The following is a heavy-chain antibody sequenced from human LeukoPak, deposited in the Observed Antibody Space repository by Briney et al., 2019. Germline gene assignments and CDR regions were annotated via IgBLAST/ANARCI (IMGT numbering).Heavy chain of an antibody. Sequence: GGSLRLSCAASGFTFSSYAMSWVRQAPGKGLEWVSAISGSGGSTYYADSVKGRFTISRDISKNTLYLQMSSLRAEDTAVYYCAKEGRKSIAAAGGIFDYWGQGTLVTVSS. D-gene: IGHD6-13*01. V-gene: IGHV3-23*01. CDR3: AKEGRKSIAAAGGIFDY. J-gene: IGHJ4*02. CDR1: GFTFSSYA. CDR2: ISGSGGST.